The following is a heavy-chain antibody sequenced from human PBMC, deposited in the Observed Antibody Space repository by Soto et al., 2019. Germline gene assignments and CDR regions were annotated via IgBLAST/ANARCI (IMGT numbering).Heavy chain of an antibody. CDR1: GGSISAYY. J-gene: IGHJ4*02. D-gene: IGHD6-19*01. Sequence: QVQLQESGPGLVKPSETLSLTCTVSGGSISAYYWSWIRQPAGKGLEWIGRIHTSGSTSYNSSLKSRVTMSVDTSKNQFSLKLSSVTAADTAVYYCARDLTTVAGFDCWGQGTLVTVSS. CDR2: IHTSGST. V-gene: IGHV4-4*07. CDR3: ARDLTTVAGFDC.